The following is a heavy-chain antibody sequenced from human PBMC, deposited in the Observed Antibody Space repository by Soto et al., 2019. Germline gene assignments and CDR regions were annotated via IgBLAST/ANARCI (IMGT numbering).Heavy chain of an antibody. Sequence: EVRLVESGGGLVQPGGSLRLSCAASGFIVSSNYMTWVRQAPGKGLEWVSLLYSGGATHYAASVKGRFTISSHRSQNTLFLRMTSVRTEDTATYGWLRGCYASKIHWGQGTKVTVSS. V-gene: IGHV3-53*04. CDR1: GFIVSSNY. J-gene: IGHJ4*02. CDR3: LRGCYASKIH. D-gene: IGHD2-2*01. CDR2: LYSGGAT.